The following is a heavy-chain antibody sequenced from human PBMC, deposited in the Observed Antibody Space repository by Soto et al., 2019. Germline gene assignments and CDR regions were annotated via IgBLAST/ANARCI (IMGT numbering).Heavy chain of an antibody. CDR2: IIPIFGTA. CDR3: AGVGRGSPLKYYFDY. Sequence: QVQLVQSGAEVKKPGSSVKVSCKASGGTFSSYAISWVRQAPGQGLEWMGGIIPIFGTANYAQKIQGRVTITADESTSTDYMELSSFRSEDTAVYYCAGVGRGSPLKYYFDYWGQGTLVTVSS. CDR1: GGTFSSYA. J-gene: IGHJ4*02. V-gene: IGHV1-69*12. D-gene: IGHD3-16*02.